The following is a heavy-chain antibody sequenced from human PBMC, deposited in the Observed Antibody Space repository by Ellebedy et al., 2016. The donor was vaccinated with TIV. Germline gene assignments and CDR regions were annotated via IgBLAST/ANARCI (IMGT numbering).Heavy chain of an antibody. V-gene: IGHV4-59*01. D-gene: IGHD3-10*01. CDR3: ARDLAGGSGRFDP. Sequence: MPSETLSLTFTVSGGSTSGYYWSWIRQPPGKGLEWIGYIYYTGGTNYNPSLKSRVIISVDTSKNQFSLKLHSVTAADTAVYYCARDLAGGSGRFDPWGQGTLVTVSS. CDR1: GGSTSGYY. CDR2: IYYTGGT. J-gene: IGHJ5*02.